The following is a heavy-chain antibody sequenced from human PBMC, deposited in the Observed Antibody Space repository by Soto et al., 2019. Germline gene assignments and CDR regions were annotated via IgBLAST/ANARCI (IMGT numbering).Heavy chain of an antibody. D-gene: IGHD3-16*02. V-gene: IGHV1-69*13. Sequence: ASVKVSCKASGGTFSSYAISWVRQAPGQGLEWMGGIIPIFGTANYAQKFQGRVTITADESTSTAYMGLSSLRSEDTTVYYCARTAYDYVWGSYRYYFDYWGQGTLVTVSS. J-gene: IGHJ4*02. CDR2: IIPIFGTA. CDR3: ARTAYDYVWGSYRYYFDY. CDR1: GGTFSSYA.